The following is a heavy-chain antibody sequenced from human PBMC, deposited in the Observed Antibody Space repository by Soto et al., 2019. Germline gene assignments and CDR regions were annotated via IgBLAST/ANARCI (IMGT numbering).Heavy chain of an antibody. CDR2: VKTKAEGGTI. V-gene: IGHV3-15*01. CDR3: VAGTD. CDR1: GFTFSSAW. J-gene: IGHJ4*02. Sequence: EVQLVESGGGLVKPGGSLGLSCAASGFTFSSAWLTWVRQAPGKGLEWVGRVKTKAEGGTIDYAAPVKGRFTISRDDSKNTLYLQMNSLRTEDTAVYYCVAGTDWGQGTLVTVSS.